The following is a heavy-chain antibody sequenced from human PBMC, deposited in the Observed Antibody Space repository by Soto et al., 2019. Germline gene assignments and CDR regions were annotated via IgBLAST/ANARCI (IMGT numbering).Heavy chain of an antibody. D-gene: IGHD4-17*01. CDR2: IYWDDDK. J-gene: IGHJ2*01. CDR3: AHSGPMTTVTPGGQRRKFWYFDL. CDR1: GFSLSTSGVG. V-gene: IGHV2-5*02. Sequence: QITLKESGPTLVKPTQTLTLTCTFSGFSLSTSGVGVGWIRQPPGKALECLALIYWDDDKRYSPSLKSRLTITKDTSKNQVVLRMTNMDPVDTATYYCAHSGPMTTVTPGGQRRKFWYFDLWGRGTLVSVSS.